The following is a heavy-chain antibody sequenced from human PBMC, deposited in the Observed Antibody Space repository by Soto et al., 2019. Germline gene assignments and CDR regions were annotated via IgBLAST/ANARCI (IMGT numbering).Heavy chain of an antibody. V-gene: IGHV1-18*04. J-gene: IGHJ4*02. Sequence: QVQLVQSGAEVKKPGASVKVSCKASGYTFTSYGISWVRQAPGQGLEWMGWISAYNGNTNYAQKLQGRVTMTTDTSPSTAYMELRSLRSDDTAVYYCARDLSEIFGVVTEPLDYLGQGTLVTVSS. CDR1: GYTFTSYG. D-gene: IGHD3-3*01. CDR2: ISAYNGNT. CDR3: ARDLSEIFGVVTEPLDY.